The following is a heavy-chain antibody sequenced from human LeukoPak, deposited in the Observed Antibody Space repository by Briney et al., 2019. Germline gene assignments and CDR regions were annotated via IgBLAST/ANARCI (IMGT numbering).Heavy chain of an antibody. CDR1: GFTFSSHG. V-gene: IGHV3-23*01. J-gene: IGHJ3*02. CDR2: IGGGGSDT. Sequence: GGSLRLSCAASGFTFSSHGMNWVRQAPGKGLEWVAAIGGGGSDTKYTDSVKGRFTLSRDISKNTLYLQMDSLRAEDTAVYFCTKDVFHWAFDIWGPGTLVTVSS. D-gene: IGHD1-1*01. CDR3: TKDVFHWAFDI.